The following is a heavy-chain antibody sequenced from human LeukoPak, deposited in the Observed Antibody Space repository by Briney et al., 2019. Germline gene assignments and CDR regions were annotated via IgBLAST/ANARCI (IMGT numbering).Heavy chain of an antibody. Sequence: GGSLRLSCAASGFTFSSYGMHWVRQAPGKGLEWVAVISYDGSNKYYADSVKGRFTISRDNSKNTLYLQMNSLRAEDTAVYYCAKVDRVAYCGGDCYSRDYYGMDVWGQGTTVTVS. V-gene: IGHV3-30*18. J-gene: IGHJ6*02. CDR3: AKVDRVAYCGGDCYSRDYYGMDV. D-gene: IGHD2-21*02. CDR2: ISYDGSNK. CDR1: GFTFSSYG.